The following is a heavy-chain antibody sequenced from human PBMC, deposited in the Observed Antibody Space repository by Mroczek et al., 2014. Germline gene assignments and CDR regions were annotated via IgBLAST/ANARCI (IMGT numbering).Heavy chain of an antibody. V-gene: IGHV3-9*01. CDR2: ISWNSGSI. D-gene: IGHD1-14*01. Sequence: EVQLVESGGGLVQPGRSLRLSCAASGFTFDDYAMHWVRQAPGKGLEWVSGISWNSGSIGYADSVKGRFTISRDNAKNSLYLQMNSLRAEDTALYYCAKAGAAQPGGHLDYWGQGTPGHRLL. CDR1: GFTFDDYA. J-gene: IGHJ4*02. CDR3: AKAGAAQPGGHLDY.